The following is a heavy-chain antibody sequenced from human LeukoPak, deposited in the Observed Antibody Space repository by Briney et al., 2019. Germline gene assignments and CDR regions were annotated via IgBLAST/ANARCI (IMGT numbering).Heavy chain of an antibody. CDR3: ARGDYYGSGSYYKFDY. Sequence: KPGGSLRLYCAASGFTFSDYYMSWIRQAPGKGLEWVSYISSSSSYTNYADSVKGRFTISRDNAKNSLYLQMNSLRAEDTAVYYCARGDYYGSGSYYKFDYWGQGTLVTVSS. CDR2: ISSSSSYT. V-gene: IGHV3-11*06. J-gene: IGHJ4*02. CDR1: GFTFSDYY. D-gene: IGHD3-10*01.